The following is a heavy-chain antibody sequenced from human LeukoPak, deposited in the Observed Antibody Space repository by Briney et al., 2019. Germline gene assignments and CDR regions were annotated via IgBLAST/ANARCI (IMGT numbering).Heavy chain of an antibody. CDR3: ARGVRYFDWLTRRSYYYYYMDV. CDR1: GYTFTNYD. V-gene: IGHV1-8*01. CDR2: INPNGGNT. J-gene: IGHJ6*03. Sequence: GASLKLSCKASGYTFTNYDINWVRQATGKGLEWMAHINPNGGNTDYAQKLQGRFTMTRNNSISTAYMEMSSLRSEDTAVYYCARGVRYFDWLTRRSYYYYYMDVWGKGTTVTISS. D-gene: IGHD3-9*01.